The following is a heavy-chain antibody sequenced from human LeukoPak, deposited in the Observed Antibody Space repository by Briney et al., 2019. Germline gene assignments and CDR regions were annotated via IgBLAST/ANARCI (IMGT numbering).Heavy chain of an antibody. V-gene: IGHV3-30-3*01. CDR3: ARVIVGATGSDY. D-gene: IGHD1-26*01. J-gene: IGHJ4*02. CDR2: ISYDGYDK. Sequence: GGSLRLSCAASGFTFNDYALYWVRQAPGKGLEWVTLISYDGYDKSYADSVRGRFIISRDNAKNTLYLQMNSLRAEDTAVYYCARVIVGATGSDYWGQGTLVTVSS. CDR1: GFTFNDYA.